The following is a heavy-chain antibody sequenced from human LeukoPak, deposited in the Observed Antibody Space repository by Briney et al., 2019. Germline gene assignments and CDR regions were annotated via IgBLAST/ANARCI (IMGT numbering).Heavy chain of an antibody. CDR2: MNPNRGNT. CDR1: GYTFTSYD. J-gene: IGHJ4*02. CDR3: ARGRSEYFDY. Sequence: ASVKVSCKASGYTFTSYDINGVGQATGQGGEGMGWMNPNRGNTGYAQKFQGRVTINRNRTRSKAYMELSSLRSEDAAVYYCARGRSEYFDYWGQGTLVTVSS. D-gene: IGHD3-10*01. V-gene: IGHV1-8*03.